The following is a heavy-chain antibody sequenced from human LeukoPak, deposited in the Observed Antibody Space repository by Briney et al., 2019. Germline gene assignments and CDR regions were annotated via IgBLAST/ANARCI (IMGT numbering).Heavy chain of an antibody. D-gene: IGHD3-10*01. V-gene: IGHV1-8*01. J-gene: IGHJ5*02. CDR2: MNPNSGNT. Sequence: ASVKVSCKASGYTFTSYDINWARQATGQGLEWMGWMNPNSGNTGYAQKFQGRVTMTTDTSTSTAYMELRSLRSDDTAVYHCARGVLWFGDGGNWFDPWGQGTLVTVSS. CDR1: GYTFTSYD. CDR3: ARGVLWFGDGGNWFDP.